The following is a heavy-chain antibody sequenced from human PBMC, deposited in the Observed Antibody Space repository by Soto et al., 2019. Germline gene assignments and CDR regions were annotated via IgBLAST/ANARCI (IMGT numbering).Heavy chain of an antibody. D-gene: IGHD3-10*01. Sequence: SETLSLTCTVSGGSISSYYWSWIRQPPGKGLEWIGYIYYSGSTNYNPSLKSRVTISVDTSKNQFSLKLSSVTAADTAVYYCARVLLWFGESMVFDYWGQGTLVTVSS. CDR1: GGSISSYY. CDR3: ARVLLWFGESMVFDY. J-gene: IGHJ4*02. CDR2: IYYSGST. V-gene: IGHV4-59*01.